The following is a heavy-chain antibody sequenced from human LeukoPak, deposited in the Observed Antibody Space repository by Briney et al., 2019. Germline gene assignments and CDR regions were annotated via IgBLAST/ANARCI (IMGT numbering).Heavy chain of an antibody. CDR2: ISWNSGSI. J-gene: IGHJ6*03. CDR1: GFTFDDYA. D-gene: IGHD3-3*02. Sequence: GGSLRLSCAASGFTFDDYAMHWVRQAPGKGLEWVSGISWNSGSIGYADSVKGRFTTSRDNAKNSLYLQMNSLRAEDTALYYCAKDRIASNYYYYYMDVWGKGTTVTVSS. CDR3: AKDRIASNYYYYYMDV. V-gene: IGHV3-9*01.